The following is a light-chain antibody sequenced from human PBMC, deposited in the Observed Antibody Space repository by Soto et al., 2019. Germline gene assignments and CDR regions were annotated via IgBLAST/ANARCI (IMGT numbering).Light chain of an antibody. CDR3: QQYENWPQLT. Sequence: IVMTQSPATLSVSQGERATLSCRASQSVGGDLAWYQRKPGQAPRLLIYGASSRAPGIPARFSGSGSGTEFTLTISSLQSEDIAVYYCQQYENWPQLTFGGGTKVDIK. V-gene: IGKV3-15*01. CDR1: QSVGGD. CDR2: GAS. J-gene: IGKJ4*01.